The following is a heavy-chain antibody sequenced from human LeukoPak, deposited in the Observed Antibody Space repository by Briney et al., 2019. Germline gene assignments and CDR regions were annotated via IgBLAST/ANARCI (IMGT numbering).Heavy chain of an antibody. CDR3: ARDAHPITMVRGVIGY. V-gene: IGHV7-4-1*02. J-gene: IGHJ4*02. CDR1: GYTFTSYA. CDR2: INTNTGNP. Sequence: ASVKASCKASGYTFTSYAMNWVRQAPGQGLEWMGWINTNTGNPTYAQGFTGRFVFSLDTSVSTAYLQISSLKAEDTAVYYCARDAHPITMVRGVIGYWGQGTLVTVSS. D-gene: IGHD3-10*01.